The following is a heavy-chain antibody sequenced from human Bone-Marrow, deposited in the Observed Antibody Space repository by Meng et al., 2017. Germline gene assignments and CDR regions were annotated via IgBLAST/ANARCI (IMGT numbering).Heavy chain of an antibody. Sequence: QVQLQQWGAGLLKPSETLSLTCAVYGGSFSDYYWSWLRQPPGKGLEWIGEISHSGSTTYNPSLKSRVTISVDKSKNQFSLKLSSVTAADTAVYYCAREWGSGVPAANEVWFDPWGQGTLVTVSS. CDR1: GGSFSDYY. D-gene: IGHD2-2*01. V-gene: IGHV4-34*01. J-gene: IGHJ5*02. CDR2: ISHSGST. CDR3: AREWGSGVPAANEVWFDP.